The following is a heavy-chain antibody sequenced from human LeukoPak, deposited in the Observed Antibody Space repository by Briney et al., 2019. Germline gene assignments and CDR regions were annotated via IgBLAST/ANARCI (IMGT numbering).Heavy chain of an antibody. V-gene: IGHV3-66*02. CDR2: IYTGGRT. Sequence: GGSLRLSCAASGFTVSSNYTSWVRQAPGKGLEWVSFIYTGGRTYSADSVKGRFTISRDNSKNTLYLQMNSLRPEDTAVYYCARGPRALVPAADDAFDIWGQGTMVTVSS. D-gene: IGHD2-2*01. CDR1: GFTVSSNY. J-gene: IGHJ3*02. CDR3: ARGPRALVPAADDAFDI.